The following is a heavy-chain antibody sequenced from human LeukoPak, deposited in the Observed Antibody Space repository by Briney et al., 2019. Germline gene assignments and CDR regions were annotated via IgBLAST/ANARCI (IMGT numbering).Heavy chain of an antibody. D-gene: IGHD4-17*01. J-gene: IGHJ3*02. V-gene: IGHV3-30-3*01. CDR2: ISYDGSNK. Sequence: GGSLRLSCAASGFTFSSYAMHWVRQAPGKGLEWVAVISYDGSNKYYADSVKGRFTISRDNSKNTLYLQMNSLRAEDTAVYYCASPFDDYGDYSASNASDIWGQGTMVTVSS. CDR1: GFTFSSYA. CDR3: ASPFDDYGDYSASNASDI.